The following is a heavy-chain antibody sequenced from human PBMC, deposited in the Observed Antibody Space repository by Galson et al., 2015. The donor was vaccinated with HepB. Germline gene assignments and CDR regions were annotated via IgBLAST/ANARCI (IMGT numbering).Heavy chain of an antibody. D-gene: IGHD2-2*01. Sequence: SLRLSCAASGFTFSSYGMHWVRQAPGKGLEWVAVIWYDGSNKYYADSVKGRFTISRDNSKNTLYLQMNSLRAEDTAVYYCARGKKYCSSTSCRVLDYWGQGTLVTVSS. CDR1: GFTFSSYG. J-gene: IGHJ4*02. CDR2: IWYDGSNK. V-gene: IGHV3-33*01. CDR3: ARGKKYCSSTSCRVLDY.